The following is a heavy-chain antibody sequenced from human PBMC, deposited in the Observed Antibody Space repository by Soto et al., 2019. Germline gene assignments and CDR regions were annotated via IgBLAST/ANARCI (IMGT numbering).Heavy chain of an antibody. CDR2: FSSVGGGT. V-gene: IGHV3-23*01. D-gene: IGHD1-26*01. CDR1: GFTFSSYA. Sequence: PGGSLRLSCAASGFTFSSYAMSWVRQAPGKGLEWVSTFSSVGGGTYYADSVKGRFTISRDNSKNTVYLQMSSLRPEDTAVYYCAKGRGSYGGAYDYWGQGTPVTVSS. J-gene: IGHJ4*02. CDR3: AKGRGSYGGAYDY.